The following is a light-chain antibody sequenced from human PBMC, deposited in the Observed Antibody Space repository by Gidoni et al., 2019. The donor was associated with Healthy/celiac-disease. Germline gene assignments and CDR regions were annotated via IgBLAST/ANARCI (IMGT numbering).Light chain of an antibody. Sequence: QSVLTQPPSVSGAPGQRVTISCTGSSSNIGAGYDVRWYQHLPGTAPKLLIYGNSNRPSGVPDRFSGSKSGTSASLAITGLQAEDEADYYCQSYDSSLSGVVFGGGTKLTVL. CDR2: GNS. J-gene: IGLJ2*01. CDR3: QSYDSSLSGVV. CDR1: SSNIGAGYD. V-gene: IGLV1-40*01.